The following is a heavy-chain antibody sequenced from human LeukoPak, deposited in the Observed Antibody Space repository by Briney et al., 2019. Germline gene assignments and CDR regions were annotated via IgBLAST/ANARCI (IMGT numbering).Heavy chain of an antibody. J-gene: IGHJ4*02. CDR3: ASGPTDMDFDH. Sequence: ASVKDTCKASGYTFTKSDYMDWVRQAPGQGLEWMGIINPSDGTTFYAQKFQGRVTMTRDTSTNTVYMELSSLRSEDTAVFYCASGPTDMDFDHWGQGSLVTVSS. V-gene: IGHV1-46*01. CDR2: INPSDGTT. CDR1: GYTFTKSDY.